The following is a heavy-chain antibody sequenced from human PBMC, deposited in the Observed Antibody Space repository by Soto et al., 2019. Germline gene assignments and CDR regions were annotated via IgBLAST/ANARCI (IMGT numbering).Heavy chain of an antibody. CDR1: VLSLVGYF. V-gene: IGHV4-34*01. Sequence: SETRSLTCSFLVLSLVGYFCSWIRQPTGNWLEWIGEINHGGSTKYNPSLKTRVTLSLDTSKRQFSLKLSSVTAADTAVYYCESATHFNPVLPNSEKHYSGMDVWGQGTTVTVSS. CDR3: ESATHFNPVLPNSEKHYSGMDV. J-gene: IGHJ6*02. CDR2: INHGGST. D-gene: IGHD2-21*01.